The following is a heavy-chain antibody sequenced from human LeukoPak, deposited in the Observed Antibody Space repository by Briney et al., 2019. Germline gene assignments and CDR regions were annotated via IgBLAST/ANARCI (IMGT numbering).Heavy chain of an antibody. Sequence: GASVKVSCKASGYTFTGYYMHWVRQAPGQGLEWMGWINPNSGGTNYAQKSQGRVTMTRDTSISTAYMELSSLRSEDTAVYYCARDQGSRRYCSSTSCYDGEPYYYYYYYMDVWGKGTTVTVSS. J-gene: IGHJ6*03. CDR2: INPNSGGT. V-gene: IGHV1-2*02. D-gene: IGHD2-2*01. CDR1: GYTFTGYY. CDR3: ARDQGSRRYCSSTSCYDGEPYYYYYYYMDV.